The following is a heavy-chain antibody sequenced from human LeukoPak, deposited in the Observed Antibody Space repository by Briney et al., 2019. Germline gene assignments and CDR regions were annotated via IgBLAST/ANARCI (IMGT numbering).Heavy chain of an antibody. CDR2: ISGSGGST. D-gene: IGHD5-12*01. Sequence: GGSLRLSCAASGFTFSSYAMSWVRQAPGKGLEWVSAISGSGGSTYYADSVKGRFTISRDNSKNTLYLQMDSLRAEDTAVYYCAKLGGPSGYDSRDFDYWGQGTLVTVSS. CDR1: GFTFSSYA. J-gene: IGHJ4*02. V-gene: IGHV3-23*01. CDR3: AKLGGPSGYDSRDFDY.